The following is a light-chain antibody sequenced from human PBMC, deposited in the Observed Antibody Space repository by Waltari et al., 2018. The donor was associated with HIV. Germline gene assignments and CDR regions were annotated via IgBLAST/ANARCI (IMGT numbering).Light chain of an antibody. CDR1: QNIANY. Sequence: DLQMTQSPSALSASVGDRVPITCRSSQNIANYVNWYRQKVGEAPKPLVVAATTLQSGVPSRFSASGSGTEFTLTIASLEPEDFAMYFCQQTYSTPPYTFGQGTK. CDR2: AAT. CDR3: QQTYSTPPYT. J-gene: IGKJ2*01. V-gene: IGKV1-39*01.